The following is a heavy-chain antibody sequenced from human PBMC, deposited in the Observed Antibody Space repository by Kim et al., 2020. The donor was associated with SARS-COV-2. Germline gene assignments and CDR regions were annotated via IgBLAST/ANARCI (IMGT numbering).Heavy chain of an antibody. CDR1: GGSFSGYY. D-gene: IGHD6-19*01. CDR3: ARTGGWYSYYFDY. Sequence: SETLSLTCAVYGGSFSGYYWSWIRQPPGKGLEWIGEINHSGSTNYNPSLKSRVTISVDTSKNQFSLKLSSVTAADTAVYYCARTGGWYSYYFDYWGQGTLVTVSS. CDR2: INHSGST. J-gene: IGHJ4*02. V-gene: IGHV4-34*01.